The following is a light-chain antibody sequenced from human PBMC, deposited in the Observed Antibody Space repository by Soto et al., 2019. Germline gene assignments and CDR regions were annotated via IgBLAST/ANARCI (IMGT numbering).Light chain of an antibody. Sequence: EIVMTQSPATLSVSPGGRSTLSCRASQSISDTLAWYQQKPGQAHRLLIYSASRGATGFPARFSGSGSGTDFTLTISSLQSEDFAVYYCQQYNNWPWTVGKGNKVAIK. J-gene: IGKJ1*01. V-gene: IGKV3-15*01. CDR2: SAS. CDR3: QQYNNWPWT. CDR1: QSISDT.